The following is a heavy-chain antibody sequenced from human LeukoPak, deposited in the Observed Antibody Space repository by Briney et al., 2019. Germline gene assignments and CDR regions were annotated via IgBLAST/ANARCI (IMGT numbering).Heavy chain of an antibody. J-gene: IGHJ4*02. D-gene: IGHD3-22*01. V-gene: IGHV3-66*01. CDR3: ARVGLYYPLDY. CDR2: IYSRGGT. Sequence: GGSLRLSCAASGFTVSSNFMSWVRQAPGKGLECVSVIYSRGGTYYADSVKGRFTISRDNSKNTLYLQMNSLRAEDTAVYYCARVGLYYPLDYWGQGTLVTVSS. CDR1: GFTVSSNF.